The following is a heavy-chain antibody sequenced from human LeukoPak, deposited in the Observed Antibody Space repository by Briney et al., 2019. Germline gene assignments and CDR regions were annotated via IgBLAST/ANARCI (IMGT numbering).Heavy chain of an antibody. CDR3: ARRVGYGDRFDY. D-gene: IGHD4-17*01. CDR1: GSRFTSYW. V-gene: IGHV5-51*01. J-gene: IGHJ4*02. Sequence: KISCKGSGSRFTSYWIGWVRQMPGKGLEGMGIIYPGECDTRYSPSFQGQVTISGEKSRRTAYLQWSSLKASDTAMYYCARRVGYGDRFDYWGQGTLVTVSS. CDR2: IYPGECDT.